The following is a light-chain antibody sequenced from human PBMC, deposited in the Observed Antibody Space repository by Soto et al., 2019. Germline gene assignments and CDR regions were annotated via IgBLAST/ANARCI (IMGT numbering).Light chain of an antibody. CDR3: QQYNGALDS. CDR1: QGISNY. Sequence: DIQMTQSPSSLSASVGDRVTITCRASQGISNYLAWYQQKPGKPPKLLIYAASALPSGVPSRFSGSASGTDFPLTISSLQADYVANYYWQQYNGALDSFGGGTKVEIK. V-gene: IGKV1-27*01. J-gene: IGKJ4*01. CDR2: AAS.